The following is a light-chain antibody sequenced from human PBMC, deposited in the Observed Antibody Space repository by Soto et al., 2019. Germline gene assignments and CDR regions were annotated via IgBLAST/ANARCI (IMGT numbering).Light chain of an antibody. CDR1: LNIGDS. CDR3: LQNYNLSRK. V-gene: IGKV1-39*01. Sequence: DIQMTQSPSSLSASVGDRVTITCRASLNIGDSLSWFQQKAGKPPTQLIYGASALQSGVPVRFSGSASGTDFTLTIRNMQREDVATYYCLQNYNLSRKCGQGTKVDIK. J-gene: IGKJ1*01. CDR2: GAS.